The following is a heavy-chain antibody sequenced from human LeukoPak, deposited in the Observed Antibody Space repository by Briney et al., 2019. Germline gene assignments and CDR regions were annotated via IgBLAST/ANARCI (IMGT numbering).Heavy chain of an antibody. CDR3: AKGILPSMILVVPQY. J-gene: IGHJ4*02. Sequence: GGSLRLSCAASGFAFSSYAMTWVRQAPGKGLEWVANIKQDGSEKYYVDSVKGRFTISRDNSRKTLYLQMNSLRAEDTAVYYCAKGILPSMILVVPQYWGQGTLVTVSS. D-gene: IGHD2-21*01. CDR2: IKQDGSEK. CDR1: GFAFSSYA. V-gene: IGHV3-7*03.